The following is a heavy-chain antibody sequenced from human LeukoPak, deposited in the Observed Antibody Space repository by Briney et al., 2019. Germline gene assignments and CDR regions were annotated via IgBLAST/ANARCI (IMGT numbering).Heavy chain of an antibody. CDR3: ARDVGPDYDFWSGYYGHYYYGMDV. J-gene: IGHJ6*02. D-gene: IGHD3-3*01. Sequence: KPSETLSLTCAVSGASISSTYWWSWVRQPPGKGLEWIGEISPSGDTKYFPSLKSRVTISSDKSKNQISLRLTSVTAADTAVYYCARDVGPDYDFWSGYYGHYYYGMDVWGQGTTVTVS. CDR2: ISPSGDT. V-gene: IGHV4-4*02. CDR1: GASISSTYW.